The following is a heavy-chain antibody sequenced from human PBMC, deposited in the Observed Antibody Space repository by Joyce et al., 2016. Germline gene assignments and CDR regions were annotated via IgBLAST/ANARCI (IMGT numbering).Heavy chain of an antibody. CDR2: IGSRGSIK. D-gene: IGHD6-19*01. J-gene: IGHJ4*02. CDR1: GFIFSKYG. V-gene: IGHV3-48*01. Sequence: EVQLVQSGGGLVQPGGSLRLSCAGSGFIFSKYGINWVRQAPGKGLEWVSYIGSRGSIKHDADSVEGRFTISRDNGKNSLYLQMNSLRAEDTAVYYCARDGRSSGGDYWGQGNLVTVSS. CDR3: ARDGRSSGGDY.